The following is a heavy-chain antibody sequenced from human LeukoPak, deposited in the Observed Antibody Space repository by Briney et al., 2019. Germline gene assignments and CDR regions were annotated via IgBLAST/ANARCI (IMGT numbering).Heavy chain of an antibody. CDR3: ARGYYYDSSGYWAY. CDR1: GFTFSIYW. CDR2: NNSDGSST. D-gene: IGHD3-22*01. J-gene: IGHJ4*02. V-gene: IGHV3-74*01. Sequence: SGGSLRLSCAASGFTFSIYWMHWVRQAPGKGLVCVSRNNSDGSSTSYADSVKGRFTISRDNAKNTLYLQMNSLRAEDTAVYYCARGYYYDSSGYWAYWGQGTLVTVSS.